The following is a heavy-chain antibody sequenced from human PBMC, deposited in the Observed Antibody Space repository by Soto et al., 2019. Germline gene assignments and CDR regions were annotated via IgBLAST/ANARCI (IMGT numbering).Heavy chain of an antibody. J-gene: IGHJ6*02. V-gene: IGHV1-69*13. D-gene: IGHD2-2*01. CDR3: ARSQGSSTSLDIYYYYYYGMDV. Sequence: GAPVKVSCKASGGTFSSYAISWVRQAHGQELEWMGGIIPISGTANYAQKFQGRVTITADESTSTAYMELSSLRSEDTTVYYCARSQGSSTSLDIYYYYYYGMDVWGQGTTVTVSS. CDR1: GGTFSSYA. CDR2: IIPISGTA.